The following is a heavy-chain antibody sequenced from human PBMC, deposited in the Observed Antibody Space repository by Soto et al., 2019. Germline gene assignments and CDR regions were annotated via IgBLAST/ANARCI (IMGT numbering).Heavy chain of an antibody. CDR2: IYYSGST. CDR3: PASRVYRQYYYYHLMDV. Sequence: ETLSLTYTVSGGSISSSSYYWCWIRQPPGKGLEWIGSIYYSGSTYYNPSLKSRVTISVDTSKNQFSLKLSSVTAADTAVYYCPASRVYRQYYYYHLMDVWGQGTTVTGSS. V-gene: IGHV4-39*01. D-gene: IGHD5-18*01. J-gene: IGHJ6*01. CDR1: GGSISSSSYY.